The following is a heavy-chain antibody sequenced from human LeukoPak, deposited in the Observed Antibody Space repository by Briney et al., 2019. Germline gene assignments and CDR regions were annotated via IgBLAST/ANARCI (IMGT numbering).Heavy chain of an antibody. Sequence: GASVKVSCKASGYTFTSYAMHWVRQAPGQRLEWMGWINAGNGNTKYSQKFQGRVTITRDTSASTAYMELSSLRSEDTAVYYCARGPITMVRGAIGDYWGQGTLVTVSS. CDR1: GYTFTSYA. CDR3: ARGPITMVRGAIGDY. D-gene: IGHD3-10*01. CDR2: INAGNGNT. V-gene: IGHV1-3*01. J-gene: IGHJ4*02.